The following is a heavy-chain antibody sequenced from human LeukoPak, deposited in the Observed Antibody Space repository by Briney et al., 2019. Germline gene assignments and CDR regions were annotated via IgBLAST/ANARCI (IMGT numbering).Heavy chain of an antibody. CDR3: ARESGITMLRGAHTP. D-gene: IGHD3-10*01. CDR1: GFTFSSYE. V-gene: IGHV3-48*03. J-gene: IGHJ5*02. CDR2: ISSSGSTI. Sequence: GGSLRLSCAASGFTFSSYEMNWARQAAGKGLKWVSYISSSGSTIYYADSVEGRFTISRDNAKNSLYLQMNSLRAEDTAVYYCARESGITMLRGAHTPWGQGILVTVSS.